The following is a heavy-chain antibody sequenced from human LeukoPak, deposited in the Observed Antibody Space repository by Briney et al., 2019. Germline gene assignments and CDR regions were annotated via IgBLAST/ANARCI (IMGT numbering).Heavy chain of an antibody. Sequence: GGSLRLSCAASGYTFISYSMNWVRQAPGKGLEWVSSISSSSGYIYYADSVKGRFTISRDNAKNSLYLQMNSLRAEDTAVYYCARDKKYYDILTGYNTNYYFDYWGQGTLVTVSS. CDR1: GYTFISYS. J-gene: IGHJ4*02. CDR2: ISSSSGYI. D-gene: IGHD3-9*01. V-gene: IGHV3-21*01. CDR3: ARDKKYYDILTGYNTNYYFDY.